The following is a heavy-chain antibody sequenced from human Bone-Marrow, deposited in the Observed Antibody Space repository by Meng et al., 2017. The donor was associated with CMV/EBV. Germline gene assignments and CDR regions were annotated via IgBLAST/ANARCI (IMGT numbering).Heavy chain of an antibody. J-gene: IGHJ6*02. D-gene: IGHD1-26*01. CDR2: IIPIFGTA. CDR3: ARDKGGADYYYYGMDV. Sequence: SVKVSCKASGGTFSSYAISWVRQAPGQGLEWMGGIIPIFGTANYAQKFQGRVTITTDGSTSTAYMELSSLRSEDTAVYYCARDKGGADYYYYGMDVWGQGNTVNVSS. CDR1: GGTFSSYA. V-gene: IGHV1-69*05.